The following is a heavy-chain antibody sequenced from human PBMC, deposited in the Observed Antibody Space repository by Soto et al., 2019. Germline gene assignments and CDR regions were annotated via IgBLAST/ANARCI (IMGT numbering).Heavy chain of an antibody. CDR3: ARRVHLGDHNWFDP. D-gene: IGHD2-21*02. Sequence: PGESLKISCKGSGYNFSNYWISWVRQMPGKGLEWMGKIDPSDSYINYSPPFQGHVTISVDKSINTAYLQWSSLKASDTAMYYCARRVHLGDHNWFDPWGQGTLVTVSS. J-gene: IGHJ5*02. V-gene: IGHV5-10-1*01. CDR1: GYNFSNYW. CDR2: IDPSDSYI.